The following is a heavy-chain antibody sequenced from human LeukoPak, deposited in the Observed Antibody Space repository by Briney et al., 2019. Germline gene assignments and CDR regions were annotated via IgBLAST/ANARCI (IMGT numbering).Heavy chain of an antibody. CDR1: GGSISSSNW. Sequence: SGTLSLTCAVSGGSISSSNWWSWVRQPPGKGLEWIGEIYHSGSTNYNPSLKSRVTISVDKSKNQISLKLSSVTAADTAVYYCARERGDNYGDYAWFDPWGQGTLVTVSS. CDR3: ARERGDNYGDYAWFDP. CDR2: IYHSGST. D-gene: IGHD4-17*01. V-gene: IGHV4-4*02. J-gene: IGHJ5*02.